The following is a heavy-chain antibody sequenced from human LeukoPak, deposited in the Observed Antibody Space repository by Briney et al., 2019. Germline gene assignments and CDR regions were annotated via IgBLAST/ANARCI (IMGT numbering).Heavy chain of an antibody. D-gene: IGHD3-10*01. J-gene: IGHJ4*02. V-gene: IGHV3-66*01. CDR1: GFTVNSNY. Sequence: GGSLRLSCAASGFTVNSNYMSWVRQAPGKGLEWVSLIYSGGSTYYADSVKGRFTISRDNSKNTLYLQMNSLRAEDTAVYYCARVVYYGSGSYGGFDYWGQGTLVTVSS. CDR2: IYSGGST. CDR3: ARVVYYGSGSYGGFDY.